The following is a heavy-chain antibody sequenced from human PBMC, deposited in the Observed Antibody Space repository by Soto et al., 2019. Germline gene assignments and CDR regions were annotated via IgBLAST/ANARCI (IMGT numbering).Heavy chain of an antibody. CDR3: ARGSYTSTWY. J-gene: IGHJ4*02. V-gene: IGHV6-1*01. D-gene: IGHD6-13*01. Sequence: PSQTLSLTCDISGDSVSSNSAAWNWIRQSPSRGLEWLGRTSYRSKWYNDYAVSVKSRITINPDTSKNQFSLQLNSVTPEVTALYYCARGSYTSTWYWGQGTLVTVSS. CDR1: GDSVSSNSAA. CDR2: TSYRSKWYN.